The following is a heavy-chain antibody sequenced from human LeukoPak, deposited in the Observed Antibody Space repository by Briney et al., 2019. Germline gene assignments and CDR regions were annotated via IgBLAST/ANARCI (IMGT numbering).Heavy chain of an antibody. CDR1: GRSINRGGYY. J-gene: IGHJ5*02. D-gene: IGHD1-26*01. CDR3: ARGQVGATQAGWFDP. Sequence: SQTLSLTCTVSGRSINRGGYYWSWIRQHPGKGLEWIGYIYYSGSTNYNPSLKSRVTISVDTSKNQFSLKLSSVTAADTAVYYCARGQVGATQAGWFDPWGQGTLVTVSS. V-gene: IGHV4-31*03. CDR2: IYYSGST.